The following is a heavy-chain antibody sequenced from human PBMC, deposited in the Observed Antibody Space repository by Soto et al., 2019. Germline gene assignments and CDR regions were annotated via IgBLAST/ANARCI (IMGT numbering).Heavy chain of an antibody. D-gene: IGHD5-12*01. CDR1: GGSVSSGSYY. J-gene: IGHJ4*02. V-gene: IGHV4-61*01. Sequence: QVQLQESGPGLVKPSETLSLTCTVSGGSVSSGSYYWSWIRQPPGKGLEWIGYIYYSGSTNYNPSLKSRVTISVDTSKNQFSLKLSSVTAADTAVYCCARVPRPRRDGYNPFDYWGQGTLVTVSS. CDR2: IYYSGST. CDR3: ARVPRPRRDGYNPFDY.